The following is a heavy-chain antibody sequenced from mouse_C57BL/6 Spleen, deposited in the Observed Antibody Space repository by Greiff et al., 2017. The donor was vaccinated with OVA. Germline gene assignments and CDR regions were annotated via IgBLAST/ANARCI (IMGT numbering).Heavy chain of an antibody. J-gene: IGHJ4*01. V-gene: IGHV1-55*01. CDR1: GYTFTSYW. CDR3: ARRNYGSSHGAMDY. Sequence: KLQQPGAELVKPGASVKMSCKASGYTFTSYWITWVKQRPGQGLEWIGDIYPGSGSTNYNEKFKSKATLTVDTSSSTAYMQLSSLTSEDAAVYYCARRNYGSSHGAMDYWGQGTSVTVSS. CDR2: IYPGSGST. D-gene: IGHD1-1*01.